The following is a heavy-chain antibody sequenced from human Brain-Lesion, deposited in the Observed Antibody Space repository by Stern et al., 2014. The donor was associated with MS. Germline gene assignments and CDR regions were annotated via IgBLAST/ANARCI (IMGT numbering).Heavy chain of an antibody. Sequence: VQLVESGGGLVKPGGSLSLSCEASGFTFNSYSMNWVRQAPGKGLEWVSSITVGTDYINYADSLKSRSTFSRDKANNSLVLHMNTLRAEDTGVYYCARVDCSGTNCFYYYYGMDVWGQGTTVTVSS. V-gene: IGHV3-21*01. CDR2: ITVGTDYI. CDR3: ARVDCSGTNCFYYYYGMDV. J-gene: IGHJ6*02. D-gene: IGHD2-2*01. CDR1: GFTFNSYS.